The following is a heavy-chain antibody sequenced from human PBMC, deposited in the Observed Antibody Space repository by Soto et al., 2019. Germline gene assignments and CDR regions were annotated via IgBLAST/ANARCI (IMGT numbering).Heavy chain of an antibody. V-gene: IGHV2-5*01. Sequence: QITLKESGPTRVKPTQALTLTCTFSGFSLSTTGVGVGWVRQPPGKALEWLAFIYWNDHKHYSPSLKSRLTITKDTSKNQVVLTMTNMDPVDTATYYCAHTWSTSGPRGYWGQGTLVTVSS. CDR2: IYWNDHK. D-gene: IGHD6-19*01. J-gene: IGHJ4*02. CDR3: AHTWSTSGPRGY. CDR1: GFSLSTTGVG.